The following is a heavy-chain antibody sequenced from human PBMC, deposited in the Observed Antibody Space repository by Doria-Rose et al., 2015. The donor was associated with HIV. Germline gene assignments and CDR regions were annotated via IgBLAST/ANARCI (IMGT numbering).Heavy chain of an antibody. D-gene: IGHD3-16*01. V-gene: IGHV4-34*01. CDR2: INHSGST. CDR3: ARGSLTEEIWAFDI. CDR1: GGAFSTYH. J-gene: IGHJ3*02. Sequence: QVQLQQWGAGLLKPSKTLSLTCAVYGGAFSTYHRSWIRQPPGKGLEWIGEINHSGSTNYNPSLKSRVTISVDTSKNQFSLRLTSVTAADTAVYYCARGSLTEEIWAFDIWGQGTMVTVSS.